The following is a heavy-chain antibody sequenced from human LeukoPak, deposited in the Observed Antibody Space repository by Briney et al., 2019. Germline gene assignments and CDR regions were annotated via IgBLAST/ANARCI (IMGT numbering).Heavy chain of an antibody. V-gene: IGHV3-15*01. D-gene: IGHD6-13*01. CDR2: IKSKTDSGTT. CDR1: GFTFSNAW. Sequence: PGGSLRLSCAASGFTFSNAWMSWVRQAPGKGLEWVGRIKSKTDSGTTDYAAPVKGRITISRDDSKNTLYLQMNSLKTEDTAVYYCTKLILAAADTADYWGQGTLVTVSS. CDR3: TKLILAAADTADY. J-gene: IGHJ4*02.